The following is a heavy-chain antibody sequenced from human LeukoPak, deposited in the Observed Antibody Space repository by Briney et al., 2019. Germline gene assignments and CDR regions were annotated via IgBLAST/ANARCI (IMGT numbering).Heavy chain of an antibody. CDR1: GFTFSSYW. CDR2: ISPTGSTT. D-gene: IGHD6-6*01. V-gene: IGHV3-74*01. CDR3: ARGPNSNWSGLDF. Sequence: GGSLRLSCAASGFTFSSYWMTWVRQAPGKGLVWVSRISPTGSTTSYADSVKGRFTVSRDNAKNTLYLQVNNLRAEDTAVYYCARGPNSNWSGLDFWGQGTLLTVSS. J-gene: IGHJ4*02.